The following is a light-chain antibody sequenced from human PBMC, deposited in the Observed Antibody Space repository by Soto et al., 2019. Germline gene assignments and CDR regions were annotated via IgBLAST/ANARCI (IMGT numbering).Light chain of an antibody. Sequence: QSALTQPASVSASPGQSITISCTGTSSDVGAYNYVSWYQRHPGKAPKLMIYEVSNRPSGVSNRFSGSKSGSTASLTISGLQAEDEADYYCSSYTSSSTLAYVFGTGTKLTVL. J-gene: IGLJ1*01. V-gene: IGLV2-14*01. CDR3: SSYTSSSTLAYV. CDR2: EVS. CDR1: SSDVGAYNY.